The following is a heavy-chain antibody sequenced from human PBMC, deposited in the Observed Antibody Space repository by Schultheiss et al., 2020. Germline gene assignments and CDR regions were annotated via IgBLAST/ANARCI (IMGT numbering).Heavy chain of an antibody. Sequence: ASVKVSCKASGYTFTSYGISWVRQAPGQGLEWMGWISAYNGNTEYSQKLQGRVTMTTDTSTSTAYMELRSLRSDDTAVYYCARTMVRGVIIMNYYYYYGMDVWGQGTTVTVSS. CDR2: ISAYNGNT. CDR3: ARTMVRGVIIMNYYYYYGMDV. CDR1: GYTFTSYG. J-gene: IGHJ6*02. V-gene: IGHV1-18*01. D-gene: IGHD3-10*01.